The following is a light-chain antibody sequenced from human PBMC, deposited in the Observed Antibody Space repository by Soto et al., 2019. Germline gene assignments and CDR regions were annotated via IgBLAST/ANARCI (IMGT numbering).Light chain of an antibody. CDR3: QQRSDWPRT. CDR1: QSVDTY. Sequence: EIVLTQSPGTLSLSPGERATRSCRASQSVDTYLAWYQHRPGQAPRLLIYDASNRATGISARFSGSGSGTDFTLTISRLEPEDFAVYYCQQRSDWPRTFGQGTKVDIK. CDR2: DAS. J-gene: IGKJ1*01. V-gene: IGKV3-11*01.